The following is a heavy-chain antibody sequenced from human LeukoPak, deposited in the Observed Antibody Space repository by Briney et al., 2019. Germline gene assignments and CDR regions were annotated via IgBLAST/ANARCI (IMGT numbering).Heavy chain of an antibody. D-gene: IGHD7-27*01. Sequence: PGGSLRLSCSAFGFSFINYWMSSVRPAPRKGLEWVDNIKEDGSEKYYVDSVKGRFTISRDNARNSLYPQMNSPRAEDTAVYYCASGPPLGYWGQGTLVTASS. CDR3: ASGPPLGY. J-gene: IGHJ4*02. V-gene: IGHV3-7*01. CDR1: GFSFINYW. CDR2: IKEDGSEK.